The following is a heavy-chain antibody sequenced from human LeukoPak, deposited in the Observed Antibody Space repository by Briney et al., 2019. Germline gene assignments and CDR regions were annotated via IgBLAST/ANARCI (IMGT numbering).Heavy chain of an antibody. J-gene: IGHJ4*02. CDR3: ARERYYYDSSGYLIKGMADY. D-gene: IGHD3-22*01. V-gene: IGHV4-34*01. Sequence: SETLSLTCAVSGGSFSGYYWSWIRQPPGKGLEWIGEINHSGSTNYNPSLKSRVTISVDTSKNQFSLKLSSVTAADTAVYYCARERYYYDSSGYLIKGMADYWGQGTLVTVSS. CDR2: INHSGST. CDR1: GGSFSGYY.